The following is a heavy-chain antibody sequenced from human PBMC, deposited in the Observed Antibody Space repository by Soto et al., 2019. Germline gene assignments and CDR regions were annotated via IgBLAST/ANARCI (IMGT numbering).Heavy chain of an antibody. D-gene: IGHD3-9*01. CDR1: GFTFKRAW. Sequence: VQLVESGGGLVKPGGSLTLSCAASGFTFKRAWMNWVRQAPGKGLEWVAVMHTGGNEKYYVDSVKGRFTVSRDDSRNMVYLEMSGLRAEDTAEYFCARDADTTGHYSHFDLWGRGALVAVS. CDR2: MHTGGNEK. CDR3: ARDADTTGHYSHFDL. J-gene: IGHJ4*02. V-gene: IGHV3-33*08.